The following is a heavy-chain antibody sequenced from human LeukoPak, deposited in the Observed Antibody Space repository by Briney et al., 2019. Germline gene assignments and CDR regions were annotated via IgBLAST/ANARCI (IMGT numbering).Heavy chain of an antibody. V-gene: IGHV4-59*13. CDR2: IYHSGMT. CDR1: GGFIRAYY. J-gene: IGHJ5*02. D-gene: IGHD3-9*01. CDR3: ASFEWGRNWFAP. Sequence: PSETLSLICTVCGGFIRAYYWICIRQPPAQGQEWIGYIYHSGMTKYNPSLKSRVTIALGTSKNQFALTMGSVTAADTAVYYCASFEWGRNWFAPWGQGALVTVSS.